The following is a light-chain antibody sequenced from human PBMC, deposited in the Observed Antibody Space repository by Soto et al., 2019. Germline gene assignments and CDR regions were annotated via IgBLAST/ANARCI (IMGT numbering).Light chain of an antibody. Sequence: EIVMTQSPATLSVSQGERATLSCRASQSVSSYLAWYQQKPGQAPRLLIYDASNRATGIPARFSGSGSGTDFTLTISSLEPEDFAVYYCQQRNNWPPEITFGQGTRLEI. V-gene: IGKV3-11*01. CDR1: QSVSSY. CDR2: DAS. J-gene: IGKJ5*01. CDR3: QQRNNWPPEIT.